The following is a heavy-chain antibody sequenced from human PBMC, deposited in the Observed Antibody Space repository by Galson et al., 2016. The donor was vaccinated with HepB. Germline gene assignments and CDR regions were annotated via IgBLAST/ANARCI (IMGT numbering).Heavy chain of an antibody. CDR2: XXXSGXX. D-gene: IGHD4-17*01. CDR3: AARYGDYDHWFDS. J-gene: IGHJ5*01. V-gene: IGHV4-59*01. Sequence: LSLTCTVSGGSTSNXXXSWXXXPPXXXLXXXAYXXXSGXXXYXXTLKXXVTISLDTSRSQFSLXLNSVTAADTAVYXXAARYGDYDHWFDSWGQGTLXXVSS. CDR1: GGSTSNXX.